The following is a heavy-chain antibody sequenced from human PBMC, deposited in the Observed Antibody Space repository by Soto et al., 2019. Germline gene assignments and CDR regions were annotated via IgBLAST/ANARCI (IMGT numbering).Heavy chain of an antibody. CDR2: IYYSGST. CDR3: YRGYNWNYGRGAGSLLFDY. D-gene: IGHD1-7*01. CDR1: GDSISSGDYY. J-gene: IGHJ4*01. V-gene: IGHV4-30-4*01. Sequence: SETLSLTCTVSGDSISSGDYYWSLIRQSPGKGLEWIGYIYYSGSTYYNPSLKSRVTISVDTSKNQFSLKLSSVTAADTAVYYGYRGYNWNYGRGAGSLLFDYWGHGTLVTVSS.